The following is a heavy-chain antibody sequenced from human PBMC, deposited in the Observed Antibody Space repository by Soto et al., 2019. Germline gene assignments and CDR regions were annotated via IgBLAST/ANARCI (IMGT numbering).Heavy chain of an antibody. D-gene: IGHD3-10*01. CDR3: ARDSSVRARDGSDY. V-gene: IGHV1-69*08. CDR2: IIPILGIA. Sequence: QVQLVQSGAEVKKPGSSVKVSCKASGGTFSSYTISWVRQAPGQGLEWMGRIIPILGIANYAQKFQGRVTIPADKSTSTAYMALSSLRSEDTAVYYCARDSSVRARDGSDYWGQGTLVTVSS. J-gene: IGHJ4*02. CDR1: GGTFSSYT.